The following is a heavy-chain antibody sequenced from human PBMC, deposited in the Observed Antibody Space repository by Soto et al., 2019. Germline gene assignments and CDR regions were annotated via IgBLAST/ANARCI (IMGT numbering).Heavy chain of an antibody. CDR2: ISGSGDST. Sequence: EVQLLESGGGLVQPGGSLRLSCAASGFTFSSYAMRWVRQAPVKGLEWVSAISGSGDSTYYADSVKGRFTISRDNSKNPLYLQMNSLSAEDTAVYYCARRGSGRDYGYWGQGTLVTVSS. CDR1: GFTFSSYA. CDR3: ARRGSGRDYGY. V-gene: IGHV3-23*01. J-gene: IGHJ4*02. D-gene: IGHD1-26*01.